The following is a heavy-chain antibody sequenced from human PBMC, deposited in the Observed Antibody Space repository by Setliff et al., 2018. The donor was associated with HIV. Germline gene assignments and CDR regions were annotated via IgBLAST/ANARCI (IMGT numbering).Heavy chain of an antibody. D-gene: IGHD3-9*01. CDR2: INPSDNRT. Sequence: ASVKVSCKASGYTFISYGISWVRQAPGQGLEWMGIINPSDNRTYYAQKFQGRVTMTRDTSTSSVYMELRSLRSDDTAVYYCATSPRGTYYDILSGRPRGWFDPWGQGTLVTVSS. V-gene: IGHV1-46*01. J-gene: IGHJ5*02. CDR1: GYTFISYG. CDR3: ATSPRGTYYDILSGRPRGWFDP.